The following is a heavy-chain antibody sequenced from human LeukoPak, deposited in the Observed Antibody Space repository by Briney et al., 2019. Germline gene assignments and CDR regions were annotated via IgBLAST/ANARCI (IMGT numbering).Heavy chain of an antibody. V-gene: IGHV5-51*01. Sequence: GESLKISCKGSGYSFTSYWIGWVRQMPGKGLEWMGIIYPGDSDTRYSPSFQGQVTISADKSTAYLQWSSLKASDTAIYYCARQNDFRLDYWGQGTLVTVSS. D-gene: IGHD3-3*01. CDR1: GYSFTSYW. CDR2: IYPGDSDT. J-gene: IGHJ4*02. CDR3: ARQNDFRLDY.